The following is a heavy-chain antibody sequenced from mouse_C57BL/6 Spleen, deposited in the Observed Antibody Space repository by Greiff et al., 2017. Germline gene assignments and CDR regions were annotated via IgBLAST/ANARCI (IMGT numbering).Heavy chain of an antibody. CDR2: INPYNGGT. CDR1: GYTFTDYY. Sequence: VQLQQSGPVLVKPGASVKMSCKASGYTFTDYYMNWVKQSHGKSLEWIGVINPYNGGTSYTQKFKGKATLTVDKSSSTAYMELNSLTSEDSAFDYCARLNYGNAFADWGQGTLVTVAA. D-gene: IGHD2-1*01. V-gene: IGHV1-19*01. J-gene: IGHJ3*01. CDR3: ARLNYGNAFAD.